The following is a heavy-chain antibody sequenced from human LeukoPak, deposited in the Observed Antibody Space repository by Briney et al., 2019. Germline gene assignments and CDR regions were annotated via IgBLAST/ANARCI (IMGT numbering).Heavy chain of an antibody. J-gene: IGHJ4*02. D-gene: IGHD2-21*02. CDR1: GVSIDSYH. V-gene: IGHV4-59*01. Sequence: PSETLSLTCSVSGVSIDSYHWSWIRQPPGKGLEWIGYFYYTGSMNYSSSFEGRVTISEDTSKNQISLRLTSVTAADTAVYYCAGRTAATTRPFDYWGQGTLVTVSS. CDR2: FYYTGSM. CDR3: AGRTAATTRPFDY.